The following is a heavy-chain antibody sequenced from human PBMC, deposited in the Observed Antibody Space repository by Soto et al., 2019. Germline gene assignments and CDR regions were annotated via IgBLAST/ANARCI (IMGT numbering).Heavy chain of an antibody. D-gene: IGHD3-3*01. CDR2: IWSDGTIK. Sequence: GGSLRLSCAASGFTFSNYVRHWVRHAPGKGLEWVAVIWSDGTIKYYVDSVKGRFTISRDNAKNSLYLQMNSLRAEDTAVYYCARWSQRFLEWLTPWYYYGMDVWGQGTTVTVS. CDR3: ARWSQRFLEWLTPWYYYGMDV. CDR1: GFTFSNYV. V-gene: IGHV3-33*01. J-gene: IGHJ6*02.